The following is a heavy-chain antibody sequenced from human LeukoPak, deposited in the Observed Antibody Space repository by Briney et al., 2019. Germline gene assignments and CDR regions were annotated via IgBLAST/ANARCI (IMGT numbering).Heavy chain of an antibody. Sequence: GGSLRLSCAASGFTFSSYAMSWVRQAPGKGLEWVSAISGSGGSTYYADSVKGRFTISRDNPKNTLYLQMNSLRPEDTAVYYCAKDFNGNYYSLWNFWGQGTLVTVSS. CDR2: ISGSGGST. V-gene: IGHV3-23*01. CDR3: AKDFNGNYYSLWNF. CDR1: GFTFSSYA. D-gene: IGHD2-15*01. J-gene: IGHJ4*02.